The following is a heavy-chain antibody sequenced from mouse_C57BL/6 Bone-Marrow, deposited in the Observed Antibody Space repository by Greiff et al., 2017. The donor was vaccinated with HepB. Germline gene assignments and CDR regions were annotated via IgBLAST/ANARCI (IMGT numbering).Heavy chain of an antibody. CDR2: IYPRSGNT. D-gene: IGHD2-3*01. CDR1: GYTFTSYG. J-gene: IGHJ2*01. Sequence: QVQLQQSGAELARPGASVKLSCKASGYTFTSYGLSWVKQRTGQGLEWIGEIYPRSGNTYYNEKFKGKATLTADKSSSTAYMELRSLTSEDSAVYFCARSPYDPDYFDYWGQGTTLTVSS. CDR3: ARSPYDPDYFDY. V-gene: IGHV1-81*01.